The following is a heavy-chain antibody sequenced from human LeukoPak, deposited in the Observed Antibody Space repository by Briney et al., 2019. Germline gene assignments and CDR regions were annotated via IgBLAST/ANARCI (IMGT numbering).Heavy chain of an antibody. J-gene: IGHJ4*02. Sequence: GGSLRLSCAASGFTVSSNYMSWVRQAPGKGLEWVSVIYSGGSTYYADSVKGRFTISRDNSKNTLYLQMNSLRAEDTAVYYCARDYYDSSGRDYYFDYWGQGTLVTVSS. CDR1: GFTVSSNY. CDR3: ARDYYDSSGRDYYFDY. V-gene: IGHV3-53*05. CDR2: IYSGGST. D-gene: IGHD3-22*01.